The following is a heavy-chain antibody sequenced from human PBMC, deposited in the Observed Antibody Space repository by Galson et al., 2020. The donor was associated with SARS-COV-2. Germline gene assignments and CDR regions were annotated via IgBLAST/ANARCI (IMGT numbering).Heavy chain of an antibody. D-gene: IGHD4-17*01. CDR1: GYTFTNSE. CDR2: MNPNSGNT. V-gene: IGHV1-8*01. J-gene: IGHJ5*02. CDR3: ARSYDDFATWFDP. Sequence: ASVKVPCQASGYTFTNSELNWVRQAPGQGLEWMGWMNPNSGNTGHAQKFQGRVTITRTTSRSTAYMELNSLTSDDTAVYYCARSYDDFATWFDPWGQGTLGTVSS.